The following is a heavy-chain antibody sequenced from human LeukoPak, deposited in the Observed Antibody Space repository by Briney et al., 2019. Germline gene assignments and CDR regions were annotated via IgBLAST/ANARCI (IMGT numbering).Heavy chain of an antibody. D-gene: IGHD1-26*01. CDR3: ARDEWELLTNDY. CDR2: IIPIFATA. V-gene: IGHV1-69*01. Sequence: GSSVKVSCEASGGTFSNYAISWVRQAPGQGLEWMGGIIPIFATANYAQKFQGRVTITADESTSTAYMEMSSLRSEDTAVYYCARDEWELLTNDYWGQGTLVTVSS. CDR1: GGTFSNYA. J-gene: IGHJ4*02.